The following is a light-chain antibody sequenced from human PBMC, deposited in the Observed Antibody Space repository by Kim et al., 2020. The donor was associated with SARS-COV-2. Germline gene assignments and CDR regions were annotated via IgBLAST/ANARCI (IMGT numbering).Light chain of an antibody. J-gene: IGKJ2*01. CDR1: RTVSSNY. V-gene: IGKV3-20*01. Sequence: APGESATLSCRASRTVSSNYLAWYHQRPGQAPRLLSYLASTRATGAPDRFSGSGSGTDFTLTIRRLEPEDSGVFYCQQYDTSPYTFGQGTKVEIK. CDR3: QQYDTSPYT. CDR2: LAS.